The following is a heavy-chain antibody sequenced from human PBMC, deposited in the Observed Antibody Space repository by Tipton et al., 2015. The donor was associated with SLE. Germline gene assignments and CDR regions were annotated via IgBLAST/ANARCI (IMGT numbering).Heavy chain of an antibody. J-gene: IGHJ1*01. CDR1: GGSFSGYY. CDR3: ARVRGRGYFQH. D-gene: IGHD3-10*01. V-gene: IGHV4-34*01. Sequence: LRLSCAVYGGSFSGYYWSWIRQPPGKGLEWIGEINHSGSTNYNPSLKSRVTIPVDTSKNQFSLKLSSVTAADTAVYYCARVRGRGYFQHWGQGTLVTVSS. CDR2: INHSGST.